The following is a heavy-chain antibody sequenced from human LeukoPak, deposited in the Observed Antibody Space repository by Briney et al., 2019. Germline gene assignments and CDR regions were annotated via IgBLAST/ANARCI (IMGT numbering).Heavy chain of an antibody. J-gene: IGHJ4*02. V-gene: IGHV4-4*07. Sequence: PSETLSLTCTVSGGSISSHYWSWIRQPAGKGLEWIGRIYTSGSTNYNPSLKSRVTISVDTSKNQFSLKLSSVTAADTAVYYCARHAYYYDSSGYYYDYWGQGTLVTVSS. CDR2: IYTSGST. D-gene: IGHD3-22*01. CDR1: GGSISSHY. CDR3: ARHAYYYDSSGYYYDY.